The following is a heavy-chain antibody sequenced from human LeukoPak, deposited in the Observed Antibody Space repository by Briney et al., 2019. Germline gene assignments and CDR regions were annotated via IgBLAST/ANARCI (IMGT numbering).Heavy chain of an antibody. CDR3: MSKGLGSD. Sequence: GGSLRLSCAASGFTFTSYWMTWVRQAPGRGLEWVANIRQDGRDKYYVDSVKGRFSISRDNAKNSLSLQMNSLRAEDTAVYYCMSKGLGSDWGQGTLVTVSS. CDR1: GFTFTSYW. CDR2: IRQDGRDK. V-gene: IGHV3-7*03. D-gene: IGHD3-10*01. J-gene: IGHJ4*02.